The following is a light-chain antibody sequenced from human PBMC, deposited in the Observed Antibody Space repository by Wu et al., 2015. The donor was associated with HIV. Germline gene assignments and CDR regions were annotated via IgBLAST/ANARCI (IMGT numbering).Light chain of an antibody. Sequence: DIQMTQSPSTLSASVGDRVTITCRASQSISSWLAWYQQKPGKAPKLLIYKASSLESGVPSRFSGSGSGTEFTLTIRSLQPDDFATYYCQQYHSRPFTFGQGTKLEIK. J-gene: IGKJ2*01. CDR3: QQYHSRPFT. CDR2: KAS. V-gene: IGKV1-5*03. CDR1: QSISSW.